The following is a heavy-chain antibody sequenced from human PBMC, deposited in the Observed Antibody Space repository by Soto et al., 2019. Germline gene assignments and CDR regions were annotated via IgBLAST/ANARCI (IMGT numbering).Heavy chain of an antibody. J-gene: IGHJ4*02. CDR1: GFTFSSYG. Sequence: GGSLRLSCAASGFTFSSYGMHWVRKAPGKGLEWVAVISYDGSNKYYADSVKGRFTISRDNSKNTLFLQINSLRAEDTAVYYCAKAHVSYYDFWSGYFDYWGQGTLVTVSS. CDR3: AKAHVSYYDFWSGYFDY. V-gene: IGHV3-30*18. D-gene: IGHD3-3*01. CDR2: ISYDGSNK.